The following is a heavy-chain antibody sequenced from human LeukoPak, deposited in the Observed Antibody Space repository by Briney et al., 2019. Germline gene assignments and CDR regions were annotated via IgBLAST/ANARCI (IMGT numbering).Heavy chain of an antibody. CDR2: ISSSSSTI. CDR3: ARDAMYYDFWSGYYDY. J-gene: IGHJ4*02. V-gene: IGHV3-48*04. Sequence: GGSLRLSCAVSGFTFSIYSMNWVCPGPGKGLGWVSYISSSSSTIYYADSVKGRFTISRDNAKNSLYLQMNSLRAEDTAVYYCARDAMYYDFWSGYYDYWGQGTLVTVSS. D-gene: IGHD3-3*01. CDR1: GFTFSIYS.